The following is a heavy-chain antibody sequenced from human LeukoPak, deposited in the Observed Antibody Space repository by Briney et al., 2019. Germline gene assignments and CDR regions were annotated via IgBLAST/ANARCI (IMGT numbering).Heavy chain of an antibody. J-gene: IGHJ4*02. CDR1: GYAFDRNG. V-gene: IGHV1-18*01. D-gene: IGHD2-2*01. CDR2: ISGHSGNT. CDR3: ARDCTTTSCLVDY. Sequence: ASVQVSCKASGYAFDRNGISWVRQAPGQGLEWMGWISGHSGNTQYAQNLQGRVTLTTDTSTSTAYMELRSLRSDDTAVYYCARDCTTTSCLVDYWGQGTLVTASS.